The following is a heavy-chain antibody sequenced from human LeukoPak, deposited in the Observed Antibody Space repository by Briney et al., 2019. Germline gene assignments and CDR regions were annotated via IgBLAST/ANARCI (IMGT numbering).Heavy chain of an antibody. CDR1: GGSISSGSYY. CDR3: ARGSSGLYYYYYMDV. J-gene: IGHJ6*03. Sequence: PSQTLSLTCTVSGGSISSGSYYWSWIRQPAGKGLEWIGRIYTSGSTNYNPSLKSRVTISVDTSKNQFSLKLSSVTAADTAVYYCARGSSGLYYYYYMDVWGKGTTVTVSS. D-gene: IGHD6-6*01. V-gene: IGHV4-61*02. CDR2: IYTSGST.